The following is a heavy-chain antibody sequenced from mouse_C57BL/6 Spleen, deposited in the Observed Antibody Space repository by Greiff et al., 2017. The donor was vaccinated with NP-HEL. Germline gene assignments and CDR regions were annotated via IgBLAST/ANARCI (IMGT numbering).Heavy chain of an antibody. D-gene: IGHD2-3*01. CDR3: AWLLYAMDY. CDR2: IYPGDGDT. V-gene: IGHV1-82*01. Sequence: QVQLKESGPELVKPGASVKISCKASGYAFSSSWMNWVKQRPGKGLEWIGRIYPGDGDTNYNGKFKGKATLTADKSSSTAYMQLSSLTSEDSAVYFCAWLLYAMDYWGQGTSVTVSS. CDR1: GYAFSSSW. J-gene: IGHJ4*01.